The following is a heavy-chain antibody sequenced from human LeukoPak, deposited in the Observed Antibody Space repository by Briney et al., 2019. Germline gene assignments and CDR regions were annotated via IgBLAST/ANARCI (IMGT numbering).Heavy chain of an antibody. J-gene: IGHJ4*02. Sequence: SVKVFCKASGGTFSSYAISWVRQAPGQGLEWMGRIIPIFGTANYAQKFQGRVTITTDESTSTAYMELSSLRSEDTAVYYCARDRDYGDHRYFDYWGQGTLVTVSS. CDR2: IIPIFGTA. D-gene: IGHD4-17*01. CDR1: GGTFSSYA. V-gene: IGHV1-69*05. CDR3: ARDRDYGDHRYFDY.